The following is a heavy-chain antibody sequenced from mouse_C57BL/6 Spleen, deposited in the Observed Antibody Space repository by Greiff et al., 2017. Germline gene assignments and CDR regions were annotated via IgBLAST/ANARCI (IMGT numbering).Heavy chain of an antibody. CDR2: IWTGGGT. CDR1: GFSLTSYA. J-gene: IGHJ1*03. D-gene: IGHD1-1*01. CDR3: ARDTTVVVDWYFDV. V-gene: IGHV2-9-1*01. Sequence: VKLQESGPGLVAPSQSLSITCTVSGFSLTSYAISWVRQPPGKGLEWLGVIWTGGGTNYNSALKSRLSISKDNSKSQVFLKMNSLQTDDTARYYCARDTTVVVDWYFDVWGTGTTVTVSS.